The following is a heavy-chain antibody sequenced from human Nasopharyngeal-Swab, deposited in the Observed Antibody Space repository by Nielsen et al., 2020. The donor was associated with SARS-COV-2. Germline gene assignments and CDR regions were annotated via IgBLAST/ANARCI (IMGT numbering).Heavy chain of an antibody. Sequence: GESLKISCTASGFTFGDYAMSWFRQAPGKGLEWVAVIWYDGSNKYYADSVKGRFTISRDNSKNTLYLQMNSLRAEDTAVYYCARDPTPPYYDFWSGYPYGWFDPWGQGTLVTVSS. D-gene: IGHD3-3*01. CDR1: GFTFGDYA. J-gene: IGHJ5*02. V-gene: IGHV3-33*01. CDR3: ARDPTPPYYDFWSGYPYGWFDP. CDR2: IWYDGSNK.